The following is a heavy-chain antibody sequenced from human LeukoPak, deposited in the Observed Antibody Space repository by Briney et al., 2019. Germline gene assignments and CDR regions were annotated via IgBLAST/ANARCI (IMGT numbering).Heavy chain of an antibody. CDR1: GFTVSSNY. V-gene: IGHV3-53*01. CDR3: AKDPQRWNEYYFDY. J-gene: IGHJ4*02. CDR2: IYSGGST. Sequence: GGSLRLSCAASGFTVSSNYMSWVRQAPGKGLEWVSVIYSGGSTYYADSVKGRFTISRDNSKNTLYLQMNSLRAEDTAVYYCAKDPQRWNEYYFDYWGQGTLVTVSS. D-gene: IGHD1-1*01.